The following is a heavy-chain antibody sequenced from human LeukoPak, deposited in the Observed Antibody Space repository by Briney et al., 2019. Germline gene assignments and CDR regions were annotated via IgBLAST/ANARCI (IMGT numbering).Heavy chain of an antibody. V-gene: IGHV3-23*01. Sequence: GGSLRLSCAASGFTFSTYAMSWVRQTPEKGLEWVSALSDSGGYTYYADSVKGRFTISRDNSKNTLYLQMNSLRAEDTAVYYCAKGLPPHCSSTSCFAGRSLDVWGQGTTVTVSS. CDR2: LSDSGGYT. J-gene: IGHJ6*02. CDR1: GFTFSTYA. D-gene: IGHD2-2*01. CDR3: AKGLPPHCSSTSCFAGRSLDV.